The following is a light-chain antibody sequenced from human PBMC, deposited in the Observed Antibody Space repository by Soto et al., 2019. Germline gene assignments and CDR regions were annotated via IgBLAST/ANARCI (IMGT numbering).Light chain of an antibody. V-gene: IGKV1-39*01. CDR2: AAS. CDR1: QSISRY. CDR3: QQYNNWPPIT. J-gene: IGKJ5*01. Sequence: MQMSQSPWALSSSVGDGVTITCRASQSISRYLNWYQHKPGKAPKLLINAASSLERGVPSRFSGGGSGTDFTLTISSLQSEDFAVYYCQQYNNWPPITFGQGTRLEIK.